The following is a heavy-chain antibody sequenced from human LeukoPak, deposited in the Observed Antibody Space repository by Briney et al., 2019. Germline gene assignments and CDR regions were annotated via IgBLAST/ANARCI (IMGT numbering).Heavy chain of an antibody. V-gene: IGHV4-59*01. Sequence: SEALSLTCTVSGGSISSYYWSWIRQPPGKGLEWIGYIYYSGSTNYNPSLKSRVTISVDTSKNQFSLKLSSVTAADTAVYYCAGTASYYDSSGYHYNWFDPWGQGTLVTVSS. CDR1: GGSISSYY. D-gene: IGHD3-22*01. CDR3: AGTASYYDSSGYHYNWFDP. CDR2: IYYSGST. J-gene: IGHJ5*02.